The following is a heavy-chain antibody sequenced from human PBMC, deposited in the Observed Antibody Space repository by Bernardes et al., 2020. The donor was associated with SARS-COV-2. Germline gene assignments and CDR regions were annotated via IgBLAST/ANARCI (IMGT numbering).Heavy chain of an antibody. CDR2: ISGSGGST. CDR3: ARAGNYRFDY. J-gene: IGHJ4*02. CDR1: GFTFSSYA. V-gene: IGHV3-23*01. D-gene: IGHD1-7*01. Sequence: GGSLRLSCAASGFTFSSYAMSWVRQAPGKGLEWVSAISGSGGSTYYADSVKGRFTISRDNSKNTLYLQMNILRVEDTALYSCARAGNYRFDYWGQGTLVTVSS.